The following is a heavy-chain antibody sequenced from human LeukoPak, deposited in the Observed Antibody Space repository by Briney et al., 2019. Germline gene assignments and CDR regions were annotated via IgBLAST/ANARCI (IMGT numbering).Heavy chain of an antibody. J-gene: IGHJ4*02. Sequence: PGGSLRLSCAASGFTFSSYAMHWVRQAPGKGLEYVSAISSNGGSTYYANSVKGRFTISRDNSKITLYLQMGSLRAEDMAVYYCARDSAVAFHWGQGTLGTVSS. V-gene: IGHV3-64*01. D-gene: IGHD6-19*01. CDR1: GFTFSSYA. CDR3: ARDSAVAFH. CDR2: ISSNGGST.